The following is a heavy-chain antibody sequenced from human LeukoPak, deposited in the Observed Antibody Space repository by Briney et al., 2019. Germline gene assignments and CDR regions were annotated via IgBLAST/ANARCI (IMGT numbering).Heavy chain of an antibody. CDR3: ARGGPNGYTYAVRYYNWFDP. D-gene: IGHD5-24*01. V-gene: IGHV1-69*13. CDR2: IIPIFGTA. J-gene: IGHJ5*02. CDR1: GGTFSSYA. Sequence: GASVKVSCKASGGTFSSYAISWVRQAPGQGLGWMGGIIPIFGTANYAQKFQGRVTITADESTSTAYMELSSLRSEDTAVYYCARGGPNGYTYAVRYYNWFDPWGQGTLVTVSS.